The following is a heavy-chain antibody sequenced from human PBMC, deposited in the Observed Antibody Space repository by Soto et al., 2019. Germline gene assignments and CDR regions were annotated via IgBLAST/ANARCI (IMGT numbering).Heavy chain of an antibody. CDR1: GGSVNIGTYY. Sequence: SETLSLTCTVPGGSVNIGTYYWSWIRQPPGKGLEWIGFVHYSGSTNYNPSLKSRVTISVDTSKNQFSLKLSSVTAADTAVYYCARRGYYAISAFDIWGQGTMVTV. CDR3: ARRGYYAISAFDI. CDR2: VHYSGST. D-gene: IGHD2-8*01. J-gene: IGHJ3*02. V-gene: IGHV4-61*01.